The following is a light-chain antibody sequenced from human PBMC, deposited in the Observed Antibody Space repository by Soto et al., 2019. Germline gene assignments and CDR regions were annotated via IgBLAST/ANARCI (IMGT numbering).Light chain of an antibody. V-gene: IGKV1-39*01. CDR3: QQYNTYPWT. Sequence: DIQMTQSPSSLSASVGDRVAITCRASQRISSFLNWYQQKPGKAPKLLIYAASTLQSGVPSRFSGSGSGTAFTLTISSLQPEDFATYYCQQYNTYPWTFGQGT. CDR2: AAS. J-gene: IGKJ1*01. CDR1: QRISSF.